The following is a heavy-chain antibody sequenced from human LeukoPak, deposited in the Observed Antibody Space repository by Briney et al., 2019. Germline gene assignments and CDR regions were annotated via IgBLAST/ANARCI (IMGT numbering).Heavy chain of an antibody. CDR2: LNTDGSTT. CDR1: GFTFSTYG. CDR3: AKDQGSHYYGSGSYPNY. V-gene: IGHV3-74*01. Sequence: TGGSLRLSCAASGFTFSTYGMHWVRQAPGKGLVWVSRLNTDGSTTDYADSVKGRFTISRDNSKNTLYLQMNSLRAEDTAVYYCAKDQGSHYYGSGSYPNYWGQGTLVTVSS. J-gene: IGHJ4*02. D-gene: IGHD3-10*01.